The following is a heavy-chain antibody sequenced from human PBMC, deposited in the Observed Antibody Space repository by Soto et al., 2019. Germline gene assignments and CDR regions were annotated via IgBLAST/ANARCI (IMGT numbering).Heavy chain of an antibody. J-gene: IGHJ6*02. Sequence: EVQLVESGGGLVKPGGSLRLSCSASGFPFSSYTMYWVRQAPGKALEWVSSITTSSSRNVFYADSVKGRFTISRDNANNTLYLLMNNVRAEDTAVYYCVRDDPIFGAITRMDVWAQWITVTVAS. CDR3: VRDDPIFGAITRMDV. D-gene: IGHD3-3*01. CDR1: GFPFSSYT. CDR2: ITTSSSRNV. V-gene: IGHV3-21*02.